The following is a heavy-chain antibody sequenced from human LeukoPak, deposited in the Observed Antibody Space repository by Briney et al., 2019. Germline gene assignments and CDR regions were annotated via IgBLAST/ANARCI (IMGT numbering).Heavy chain of an antibody. J-gene: IGHJ4*02. CDR2: INSDGSST. D-gene: IGHD6-19*01. CDR3: AKDLLGQWLAYFDY. V-gene: IGHV3-74*01. CDR1: GFTFSSYW. Sequence: GGSLRLSCAASGFTFSSYWMHWVRQAPGKGLVWVSRINSDGSSTSYADSVKGRFTIFRDNDKSTLYLQMNSLRAEDTAVYYCAKDLLGQWLAYFDYWGQGTLVTVSS.